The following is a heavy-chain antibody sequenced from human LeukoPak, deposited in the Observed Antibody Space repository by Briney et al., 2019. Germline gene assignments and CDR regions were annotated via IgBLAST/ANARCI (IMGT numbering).Heavy chain of an antibody. CDR1: GFTFDDYG. J-gene: IGHJ4*02. V-gene: IGHV3-20*04. CDR3: AKDSVLNGDYDY. CDR2: INWNGGST. Sequence: PGGSLRLSCAASGFTFDDYGMSWVRQAPGKGLEWVAGINWNGGSTGYADSVKGRFTISRDNSKNTLYLQMNSLRAEDTAVYYCAKDSVLNGDYDYWGQGTLVTVSS. D-gene: IGHD4-17*01.